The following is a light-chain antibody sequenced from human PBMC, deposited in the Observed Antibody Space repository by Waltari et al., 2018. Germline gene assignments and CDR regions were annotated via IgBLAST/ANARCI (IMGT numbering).Light chain of an antibody. CDR3: QQSYSFPPCT. CDR2: ATS. V-gene: IGKV1-39*01. J-gene: IGKJ2*02. Sequence: DIQMTQSPSSLSASVVDSVTITCRASQNIGNYLNWYQQKPGQAPKLLIYATSSLQSGVPSRFSGSGSGTYFTLTISTLEPEDVATYYCQQSYSFPPCTFGQGTKVEIK. CDR1: QNIGNY.